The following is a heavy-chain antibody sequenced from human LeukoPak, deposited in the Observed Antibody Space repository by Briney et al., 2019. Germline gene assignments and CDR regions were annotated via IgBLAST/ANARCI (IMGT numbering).Heavy chain of an antibody. CDR2: ISGHDGNT. D-gene: IGHD1/OR15-1a*01. Sequence: GASVKVSCKASGYTFTSYGFSWVRQAPGQGLEWVGWISGHDGNTKYAQKYQGRVTMTTETSTSTAYMELSSLGSDDTAVYYCARDNNGLYCGVRGFDIWGQGKMVIVSS. V-gene: IGHV1-18*01. J-gene: IGHJ3*02. CDR3: ARDNNGLYCGVRGFDI. CDR1: GYTFTSYG.